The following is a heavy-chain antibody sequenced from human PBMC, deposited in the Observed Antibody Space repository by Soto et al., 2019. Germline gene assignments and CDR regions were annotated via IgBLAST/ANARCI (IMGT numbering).Heavy chain of an antibody. CDR3: AMLGGWSGGSSGMDV. CDR2: IRRKANSYTT. Sequence: EVQLVESGGGLVQPGGSLRLSCAASGLIFSDYHMDWVRQAPGKGLEWVGRIRRKANSYTTEYAASVKGRFTTSRDDSKTPLYLQMTSLKSEDTAVYYCAMLGGWSGGSSGMDVWGQGTTVTVSS. D-gene: IGHD6-19*01. CDR1: GLIFSDYH. J-gene: IGHJ6*02. V-gene: IGHV3-72*01.